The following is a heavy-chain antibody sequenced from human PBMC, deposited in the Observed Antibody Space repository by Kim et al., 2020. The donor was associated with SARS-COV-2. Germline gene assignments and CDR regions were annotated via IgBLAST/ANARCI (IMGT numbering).Heavy chain of an antibody. J-gene: IGHJ6*02. CDR2: IYHSGST. D-gene: IGHD1-26*01. Sequence: SETLSLTCAVSGGSISSSKWWSWVRQPPGKGLEWIGEIYHSGSTNYNPSLKSRVTISVDKSKNQFSLKLSSVTAADTAVYYCASRIVGALAVVWGQGTTVTVSS. CDR3: ASRIVGALAVV. V-gene: IGHV4-4*02. CDR1: GGSISSSKW.